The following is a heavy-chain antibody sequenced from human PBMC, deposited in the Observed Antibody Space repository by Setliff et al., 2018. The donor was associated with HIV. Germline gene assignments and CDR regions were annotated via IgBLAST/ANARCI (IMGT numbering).Heavy chain of an antibody. CDR2: IYHRGNT. CDR1: GGSISSGGYS. Sequence: KASETLSLTCDVSGGSISSGGYSWSWIRQPPGKGLEWIGYIYHRGNTNYNPSLNGRVTMSLDRSKNQFSLKMNSVTAADTAVYYCARDGDWEFREWYFDLWGRGTLVTVSS. V-gene: IGHV4-30-2*01. CDR3: ARDGDWEFREWYFDL. D-gene: IGHD3-10*01. J-gene: IGHJ2*01.